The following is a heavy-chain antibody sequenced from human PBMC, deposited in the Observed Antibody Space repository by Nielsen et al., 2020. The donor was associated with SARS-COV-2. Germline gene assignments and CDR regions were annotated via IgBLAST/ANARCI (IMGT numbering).Heavy chain of an antibody. CDR3: ASANWNRPADS. CDR1: YGSISSFY. D-gene: IGHD1-1*01. CDR2: IYYSGST. V-gene: IGHV4-59*08. J-gene: IGHJ4*02. Sequence: GSLRLSCTVSYGSISSFYWSWIRQPPGKGLEWIGYIYYSGSTNYNPSLKSRVSISLDTSKNQFSLKLSSVTAADTAVYYCASANWNRPADSWGQGTLVTVSS.